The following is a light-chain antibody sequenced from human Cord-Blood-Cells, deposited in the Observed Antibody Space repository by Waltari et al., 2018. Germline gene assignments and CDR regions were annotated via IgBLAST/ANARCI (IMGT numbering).Light chain of an antibody. CDR2: EVS. CDR3: SSYAGSNNVV. CDR1: SSDAGGYNS. Sequence: QSALTQPPSASGSPGQSVPIPCTGTSSDAGGYNSFSWSQQHPGKAPKLIIYEVSKRPSGVPDRFSGSKSGNTASLTVSGLQAEDEADYYCSSYAGSNNVVFGGGTKLTVL. V-gene: IGLV2-8*01. J-gene: IGLJ2*01.